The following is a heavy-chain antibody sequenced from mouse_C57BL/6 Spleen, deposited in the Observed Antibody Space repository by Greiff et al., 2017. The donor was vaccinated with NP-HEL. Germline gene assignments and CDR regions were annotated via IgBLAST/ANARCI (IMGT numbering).Heavy chain of an antibody. J-gene: IGHJ2*01. CDR2: ISDGGSYT. D-gene: IGHD1-2*01. CDR1: GFTFSSYA. CDR3: ARDNGWDYFDY. V-gene: IGHV5-4*01. Sequence: EVKVVESGGGLVKPGGSLKLSCAASGFTFSSYAMSWVRQTPEKRLEWVATISDGGSYTYYPDNVKGRFTISRDNAKNNLYLQMSHLKSEDTAMYYCARDNGWDYFDYWGQGTTLTVSS.